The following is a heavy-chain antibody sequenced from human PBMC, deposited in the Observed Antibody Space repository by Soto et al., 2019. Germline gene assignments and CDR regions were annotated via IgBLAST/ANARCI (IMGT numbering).Heavy chain of an antibody. CDR3: AKNMEQWLVPAY. D-gene: IGHD6-19*01. CDR1: GFTFSSYA. J-gene: IGHJ4*02. V-gene: IGHV3-23*01. CDR2: ISGSGGST. Sequence: HPGGSLRLSCAASGFTFSSYAMSWVRQAPGKGLEWVSAISGSGGSTYYADSVKGRFTISRDNSKNTLYLQMNSLRAEDTAVYYCAKNMEQWLVPAYWGQGTLVTVSS.